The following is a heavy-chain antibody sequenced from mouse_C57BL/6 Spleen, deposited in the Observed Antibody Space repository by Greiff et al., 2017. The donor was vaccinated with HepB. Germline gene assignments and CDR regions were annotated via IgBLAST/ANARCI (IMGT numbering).Heavy chain of an antibody. Sequence: EVKLMESGGGLVKPGGSLKLSCAASGFTFSSYAMSWVRQTPEKRLEWVATISDGGSYTYYPDNVKGRFTISRDNAKNNLYLQMSHLKSEDTAMYYCARDLQYDREAMDYWGQGTSVTVSS. J-gene: IGHJ4*01. CDR3: ARDLQYDREAMDY. D-gene: IGHD2-3*01. CDR2: ISDGGSYT. V-gene: IGHV5-4*01. CDR1: GFTFSSYA.